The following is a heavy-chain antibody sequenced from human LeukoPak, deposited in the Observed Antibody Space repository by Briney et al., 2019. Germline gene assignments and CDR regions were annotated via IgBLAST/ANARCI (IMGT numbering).Heavy chain of an antibody. Sequence: GRSLRLSCAASGFTFSSYAMHWVRQAPGKGLEWVAVISYDGSNKYYADSVKGRFTISRDNSKNTLYLQMNSLRAEDTAVYYCARSVNYGSGSIIWGQGTLVTVSS. V-gene: IGHV3-30*01. D-gene: IGHD3-10*01. CDR3: ARSVNYGSGSII. CDR1: GFTFSSYA. J-gene: IGHJ4*02. CDR2: ISYDGSNK.